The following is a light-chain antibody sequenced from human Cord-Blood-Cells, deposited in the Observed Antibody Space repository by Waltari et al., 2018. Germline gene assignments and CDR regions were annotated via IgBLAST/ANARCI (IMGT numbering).Light chain of an antibody. CDR3: QAWDSSTVV. V-gene: IGLV3-1*01. J-gene: IGLJ2*01. Sequence: SHELTQPPSVSVSPGQTASIPCPGDKLGGKYACWYQEKPGQSPVLVIYQDRKRPSGIPERVSGSNSGNTATLTISGTQAMDEADSYCQAWDSSTVVFGGGTKLTVL. CDR1: KLGGKY. CDR2: QDR.